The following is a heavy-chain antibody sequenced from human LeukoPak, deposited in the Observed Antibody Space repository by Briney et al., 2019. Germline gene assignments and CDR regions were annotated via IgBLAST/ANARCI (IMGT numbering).Heavy chain of an antibody. D-gene: IGHD1-26*01. CDR1: GFTLSSYG. Sequence: GGSLRLSCTASGFTLSSYGMHWVRQAPGKGLEWVSSISSSSSYIYYADSVKGRFTISKDNSKNTLYLQVNSLRAEDTAVYYCAKGGKWDVTPFDYWGQGTLVTVSS. CDR2: ISSSSSYI. CDR3: AKGGKWDVTPFDY. J-gene: IGHJ4*02. V-gene: IGHV3-21*04.